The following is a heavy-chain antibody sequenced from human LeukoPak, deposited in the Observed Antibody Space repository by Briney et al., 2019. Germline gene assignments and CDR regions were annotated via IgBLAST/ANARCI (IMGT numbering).Heavy chain of an antibody. CDR1: GFTFSSYD. V-gene: IGHV3-13*01. CDR2: IGTAGDT. CDR3: ARGDSIGYQRNTKLDY. Sequence: GGSLRLSCAACGFTFSSYDMHWVRQTTGKGLEWVSTIGTAGDTYYPGSVKGRFTISRENANNSLYLQMNSLRAGDTAVYYCARGDSIGYQRNTKLDYWGQGTLVTVSS. D-gene: IGHD3-22*01. J-gene: IGHJ4*02.